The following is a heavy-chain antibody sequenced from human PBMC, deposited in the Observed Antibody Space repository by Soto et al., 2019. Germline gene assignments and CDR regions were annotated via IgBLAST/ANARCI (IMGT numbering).Heavy chain of an antibody. CDR1: GFTFSSYW. CDR2: IKQDGSEK. D-gene: IGHD3-3*01. Sequence: GGSLRLSCAASGFTFSSYWMSWVRQAQGKGLEWVANIKQDGSEKYYVDSVKGRFTISRDNAKNSLYLQMNSLRAEDTAVYYCARAVSGEGYDFWSRENWFDPWGQGTLVTVSS. CDR3: ARAVSGEGYDFWSRENWFDP. J-gene: IGHJ5*02. V-gene: IGHV3-7*01.